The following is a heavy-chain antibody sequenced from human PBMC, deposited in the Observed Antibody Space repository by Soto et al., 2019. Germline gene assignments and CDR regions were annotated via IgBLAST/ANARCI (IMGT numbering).Heavy chain of an antibody. J-gene: IGHJ4*02. CDR2: ISGSGGST. CDR1: GFTFSSYA. V-gene: IGHV3-23*01. CDR3: TKVDMYSSSLGGY. D-gene: IGHD6-6*01. Sequence: GGSLRLSCAASGFTFSSYAMSWGRQAPGKGLEWVSAISGSGGSTYYADSVKGRFTISRDNSKNTLYLQMNSLRAEDTAVYYCTKVDMYSSSLGGYWGKGTLVTVSS.